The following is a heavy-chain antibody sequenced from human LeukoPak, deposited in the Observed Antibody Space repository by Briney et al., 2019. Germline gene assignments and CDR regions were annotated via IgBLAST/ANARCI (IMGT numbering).Heavy chain of an antibody. D-gene: IGHD3-10*01. Sequence: ASVKVSCKASGYTFTGYYMHWVRQAPGQGLEWMGWINPNSGGTNYAQKFQGRVTMTRDTSISTAYMELSKLRSEDTAVYYCARSSKKPVLLWFGESQGNWFDPWGQGTLVTVSS. CDR1: GYTFTGYY. CDR2: INPNSGGT. V-gene: IGHV1-2*02. J-gene: IGHJ5*02. CDR3: ARSSKKPVLLWFGESQGNWFDP.